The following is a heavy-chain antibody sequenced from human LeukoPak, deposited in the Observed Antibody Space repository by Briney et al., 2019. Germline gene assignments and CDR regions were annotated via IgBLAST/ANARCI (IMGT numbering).Heavy chain of an antibody. D-gene: IGHD1-1*01. V-gene: IGHV4-59*05. CDR3: ASTGTTGTTTDFDY. Sequence: SETLSLTCTVSGGSISSYYWSWIRQPPGKGLEWIGSIYYSGSTYYNPSLKSRVTISVDTSKNQFSLKLSSVTAADTAVYYCASTGTTGTTTDFDYWGQGTLVTVSS. CDR2: IYYSGST. J-gene: IGHJ4*02. CDR1: GGSISSYY.